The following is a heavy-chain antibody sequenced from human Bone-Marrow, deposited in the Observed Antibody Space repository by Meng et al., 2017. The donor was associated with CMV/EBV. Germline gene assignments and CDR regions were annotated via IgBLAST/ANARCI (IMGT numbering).Heavy chain of an antibody. J-gene: IGHJ6*02. CDR1: GFTFSSYS. V-gene: IGHV3-48*04. Sequence: GGSLRLSCAASGFTFSSYSMNWVRQAPGKGLEWVSYISSSSSTIYYADSVKGRFTISRDNAKNTLYLQMNSLRAEDTAVYYCARVDVDFWSGYRNGMDVWGQGTTVTVSS. CDR3: ARVDVDFWSGYRNGMDV. CDR2: ISSSSSTI. D-gene: IGHD3-3*01.